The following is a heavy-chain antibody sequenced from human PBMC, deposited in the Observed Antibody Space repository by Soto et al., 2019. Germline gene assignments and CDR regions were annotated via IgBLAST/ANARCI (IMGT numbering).Heavy chain of an antibody. CDR2: INPAGGTT. CDR3: ALKVVTDYDN. Sequence: QVQLVQSGAEVTKPGASVRISCRASGYSFTSTYVHWVRQAPGQGPEWMGIINPAGGTTYYAQKFQGRLTITSDTSTDTVFMDLNDLTSEDTAVYFCALKVVTDYDNWGQGTLLTVSS. D-gene: IGHD2-21*02. J-gene: IGHJ4*02. CDR1: GYSFTSTY. V-gene: IGHV1-46*01.